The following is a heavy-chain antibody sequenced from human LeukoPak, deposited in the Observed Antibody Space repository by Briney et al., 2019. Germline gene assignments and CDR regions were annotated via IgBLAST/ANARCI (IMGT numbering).Heavy chain of an antibody. Sequence: GGSLRLSCAASGFILNNYGMHWVRQVPGKGLEWVAYIRYDGSNEYNRDSVKGRLTTSRDNSKNMVYLQMNSLRADDTAVYYCAKDLGITMIRGAMEFDPWAQGTLVTVSS. V-gene: IGHV3-30*02. J-gene: IGHJ5*02. CDR1: GFILNNYG. CDR3: AKDLGITMIRGAMEFDP. D-gene: IGHD3-10*01. CDR2: IRYDGSNE.